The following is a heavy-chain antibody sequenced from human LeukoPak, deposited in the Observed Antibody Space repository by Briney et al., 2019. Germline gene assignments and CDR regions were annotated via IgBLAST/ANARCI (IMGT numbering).Heavy chain of an antibody. CDR3: ARDPLYSSGPISHDF. D-gene: IGHD3-22*01. CDR2: INPNSGVP. J-gene: IGHJ4*02. V-gene: IGHV1-2*02. CDR1: GYTFIGFY. Sequence: ASVKVSCKASGYTFIGFYIRWVRQAPGQGLEWMGWINPNSGVPNYAQKFQGRVTMTRDTSISTAYIQLSSLRSDDTAVYYCARDPLYSSGPISHDFWGQGTLVTVSS.